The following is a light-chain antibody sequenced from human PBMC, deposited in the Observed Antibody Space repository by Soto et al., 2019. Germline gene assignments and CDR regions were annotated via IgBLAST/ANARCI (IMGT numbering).Light chain of an antibody. J-gene: IGKJ3*01. Sequence: DIVMTQSPDSLAVSLGERATINCKSSQSVLSSSDNKNYLAWYQQKPGQPPKLLIYLASTRESGVPDRFSGSGSGTYFTSTISSLQAEDLAVYYCQHYYGSPSFGPGTKVDIK. CDR1: QSVLSSSDNKNY. V-gene: IGKV4-1*01. CDR3: QHYYGSPS. CDR2: LAS.